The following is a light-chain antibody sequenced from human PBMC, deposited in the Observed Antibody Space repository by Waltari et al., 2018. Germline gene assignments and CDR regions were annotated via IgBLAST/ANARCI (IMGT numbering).Light chain of an antibody. CDR3: QQFGHAPIT. J-gene: IGKJ5*01. Sequence: EVVLTQSPGTLSVSPGESATLSCRASQRVSSGYLAWYQQKPGQAPRLVIYGASTRATGIPDRFSASGSGTDFAHTISRLKPEDFAVYYGQQFGHAPITFGQGSRL. CDR1: QRVSSGY. V-gene: IGKV3-20*01. CDR2: GAS.